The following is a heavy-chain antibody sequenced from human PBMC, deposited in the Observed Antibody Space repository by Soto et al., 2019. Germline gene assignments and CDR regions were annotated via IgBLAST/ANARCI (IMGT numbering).Heavy chain of an antibody. CDR1: GFTFSSYW. CDR2: TNSDGSDT. V-gene: IGHV3-74*01. CDR3: ARDSHAHFDY. J-gene: IGHJ4*02. Sequence: PGGSLRLSCAASGFTFSSYWMYWVRQAPGKGLVWVSRTNSDGSDTTYADSVKGRFTISRDNAKNTLYLQMNSLRAGDTAVYYCARDSHAHFDYWGQGTLVTVSS.